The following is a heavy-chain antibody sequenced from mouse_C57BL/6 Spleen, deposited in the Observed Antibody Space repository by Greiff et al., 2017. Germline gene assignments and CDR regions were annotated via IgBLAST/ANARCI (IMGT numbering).Heavy chain of an antibody. Sequence: VQLQQSGAELVKPGASVKLSCKASGYTFTSYWMHWVKQRPGQGLEWIGMIHPNSGSTNYNEKFKSKATLTVDKSSSTAYMQLSSLTSEDSAVYYCAAYYSNPFDYWGQGTTLTVSS. V-gene: IGHV1-64*01. CDR3: AAYYSNPFDY. J-gene: IGHJ2*01. D-gene: IGHD2-5*01. CDR1: GYTFTSYW. CDR2: IHPNSGST.